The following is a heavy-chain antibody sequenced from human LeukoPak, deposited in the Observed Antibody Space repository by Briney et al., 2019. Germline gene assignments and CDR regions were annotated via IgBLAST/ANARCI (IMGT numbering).Heavy chain of an antibody. J-gene: IGHJ4*02. CDR2: ISSSSSYI. CDR3: ARDYFKWLQAKATAYFDY. Sequence: GGSLRLSCAASGFTFSSYSMNWVRQAPVKELEWVSSISSSSSYIYYADSVKGRFTISRDNAKNSLYLQMNSLRAEDTAVYYYARDYFKWLQAKATAYFDYWGQGTLVTVSS. V-gene: IGHV3-21*01. CDR1: GFTFSSYS. D-gene: IGHD5-12*01.